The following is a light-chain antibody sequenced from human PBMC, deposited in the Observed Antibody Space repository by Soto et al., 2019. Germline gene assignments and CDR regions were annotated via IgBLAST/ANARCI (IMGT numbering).Light chain of an antibody. CDR1: QSVLYSSNNKNY. CDR3: QQYYSTPAWT. CDR2: WAS. Sequence: DSVMTQSPDSLAVSLGERATINCKSSQSVLYSSNNKNYLAWYQQKPGQPPKLLIYWASTRESGVPDRFSGSGSGTDFTLTISSLQAEDVAVYYCQQYYSTPAWTFGQGTKVDI. V-gene: IGKV4-1*01. J-gene: IGKJ1*01.